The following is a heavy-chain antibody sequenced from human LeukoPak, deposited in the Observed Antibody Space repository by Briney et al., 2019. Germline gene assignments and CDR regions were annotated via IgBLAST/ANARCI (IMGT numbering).Heavy chain of an antibody. D-gene: IGHD3-3*01. J-gene: IGHJ4*02. CDR2: SNSDGKIT. V-gene: IGHV3-74*01. CDR3: ARDHHDFWSGYPNY. CDR1: GFTLGRYW. Sequence: PGGSLRLSCAASGFTLGRYWMHWFRQAPGTGLVWVARSNSDGKITDYADSVRSRFTTSRDNTKNTVYLQMSSLRAEDTGVYYCARDHHDFWSGYPNYWGQGTLVIVSS.